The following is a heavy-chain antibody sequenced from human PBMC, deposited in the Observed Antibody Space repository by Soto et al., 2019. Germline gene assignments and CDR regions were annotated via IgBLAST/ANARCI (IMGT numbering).Heavy chain of an antibody. CDR3: ARAAFGIYGSGSYSPYYYYGMDV. J-gene: IGHJ6*02. V-gene: IGHV3-53*01. Sequence: GGSLRLSCAASGFTVSSNYMSWVRQAPGKGLEWVSVIYSGGSTYYADSVKGRFTISRDNSKNTLYLQMNSLRAEGTAVYYCARAAFGIYGSGSYSPYYYYGMDVWGQGTTVTVSS. D-gene: IGHD3-10*01. CDR2: IYSGGST. CDR1: GFTVSSNY.